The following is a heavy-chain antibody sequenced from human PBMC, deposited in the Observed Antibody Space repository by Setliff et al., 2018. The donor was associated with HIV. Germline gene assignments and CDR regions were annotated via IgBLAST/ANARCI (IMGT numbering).Heavy chain of an antibody. CDR3: ARDWWELPALDC. Sequence: ASVKVSCKASGYTFTSYGISWVRQAPGQGLEWMGWISGYNGNTNYAQNLQGRVTLTTDTSTSTAYMELRSLRSDDTAVYYCARDWWELPALDCWGQGTRVTVSS. CDR1: GYTFTSYG. D-gene: IGHD2-15*01. CDR2: ISGYNGNT. J-gene: IGHJ4*02. V-gene: IGHV1-18*01.